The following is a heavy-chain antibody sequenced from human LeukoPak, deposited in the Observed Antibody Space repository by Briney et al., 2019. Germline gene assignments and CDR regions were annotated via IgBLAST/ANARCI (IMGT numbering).Heavy chain of an antibody. V-gene: IGHV3-53*01. D-gene: IGHD3-22*01. CDR3: ASPRPYYYDSSGIRDDAFDI. Sequence: PGGSLRLSCAASGFTVSSNYMSWVRQAPGKGLEWVSVIYSGGSTYYADSVKGRFTISRDNSKNTLYLQMNSLRAEDTAVYYCASPRPYYYDSSGIRDDAFDIWGQGTMVTASS. CDR1: GFTVSSNY. J-gene: IGHJ3*02. CDR2: IYSGGST.